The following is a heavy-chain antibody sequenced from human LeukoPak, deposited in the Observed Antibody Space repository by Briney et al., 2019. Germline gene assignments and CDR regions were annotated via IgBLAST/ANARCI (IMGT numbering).Heavy chain of an antibody. V-gene: IGHV4-30-4*08. CDR1: GGSITSGNNY. J-gene: IGHJ5*02. D-gene: IGHD6-19*01. CDR3: VKAPTVAGSYGWFDP. CDR2: IYSGGRT. Sequence: SSETLSLTCTVSGGSITSGNNYWNWIRQSPGKGLEWIGFIYSGGRTNYNPFLRSRVVISADTSKNQISLRVDSMTAADTAVYYCVKAPTVAGSYGWFDPWGQGTLVTVSS.